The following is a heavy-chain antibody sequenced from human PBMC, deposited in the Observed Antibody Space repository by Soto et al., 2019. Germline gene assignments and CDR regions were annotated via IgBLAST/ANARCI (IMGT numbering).Heavy chain of an antibody. CDR1: GFTFSSYS. CDR3: ARQDTMVRGPYYMDV. J-gene: IGHJ6*03. D-gene: IGHD3-10*01. CDR2: ISSSSSTI. V-gene: IGHV3-48*01. Sequence: EVQLVESGGGLVQPGGSLRLSCAASGFTFSSYSMNWVRQAPGKGLEWVSYISSSSSTIYYADSVKGRFTISRDNAKNSLYLQTNSLRADDTAVYYCARQDTMVRGPYYMDVWGKGTTVTVSS.